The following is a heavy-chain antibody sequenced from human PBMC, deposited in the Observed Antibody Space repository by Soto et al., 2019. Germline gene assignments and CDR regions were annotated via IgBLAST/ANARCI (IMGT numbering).Heavy chain of an antibody. D-gene: IGHD6-13*01. CDR3: ARIAAAGTY. CDR2: IYSSGST. Sequence: QVHLQESGPGLVKPSETLSLTCTVSGGSISSYYWSWIRQPPGKGLEWIGYIYSSGSTKYNPSLKRRVTISVDTSKNQFSLKLNSVTAADTAVYYCARIAAAGTYWGRGTLVTVSS. V-gene: IGHV4-59*01. CDR1: GGSISSYY. J-gene: IGHJ4*02.